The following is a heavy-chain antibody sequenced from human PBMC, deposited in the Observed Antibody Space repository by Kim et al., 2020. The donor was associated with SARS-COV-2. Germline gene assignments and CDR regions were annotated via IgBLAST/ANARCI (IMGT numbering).Heavy chain of an antibody. V-gene: IGHV1-46*01. CDR3: ASPGRVAAAGMEFLF. D-gene: IGHD6-13*01. CDR1: GYTFTSYY. J-gene: IGHJ4*02. Sequence: ASVKVSCKASGYTFTSYYMHWVRQAPGQGLEWMGIINPSGGSTSYAQKFQGRVTMTRDTSTSTVYMELSSLRSEDTAVYYCASPGRVAAAGMEFLFWGQGTLVTVSS. CDR2: INPSGGST.